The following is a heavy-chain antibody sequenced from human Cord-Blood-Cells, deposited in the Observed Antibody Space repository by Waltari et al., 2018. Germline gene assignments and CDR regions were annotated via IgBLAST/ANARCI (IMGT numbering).Heavy chain of an antibody. CDR2: INHSGST. CDR1: GGSFSGYY. V-gene: IGHV4-34*01. CDR3: ARRRLYDSSGYYYYYYMDV. Sequence: QVQLQPWGAGLLKPSETLSLTCAVSGGSFSGYYRSWYRTPHGQGLEWIGEINHSGSTNYNPSLKSRVTISVDTSKNQFSLKLSSVTAADTAVYYCARRRLYDSSGYYYYYYMDVWGKGTTVTVSS. J-gene: IGHJ6*03. D-gene: IGHD3-22*01.